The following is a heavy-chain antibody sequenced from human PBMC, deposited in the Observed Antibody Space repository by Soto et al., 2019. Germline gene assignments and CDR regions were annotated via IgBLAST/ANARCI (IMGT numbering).Heavy chain of an antibody. Sequence: QVQLQESGPGLVKPSQTLSLTCTVSGGHISSGGYYWSWIRQHPGKARECIGYIYYSGSTYYTPPPKGRVTISVDTSKNQLSLQLSAVTAADTAVYYCARGWQLMIDYWGQGTLVTVSS. J-gene: IGHJ4*02. V-gene: IGHV4-31*03. CDR2: IYYSGST. CDR3: ARGWQLMIDY. CDR1: GGHISSGGYY. D-gene: IGHD6-13*01.